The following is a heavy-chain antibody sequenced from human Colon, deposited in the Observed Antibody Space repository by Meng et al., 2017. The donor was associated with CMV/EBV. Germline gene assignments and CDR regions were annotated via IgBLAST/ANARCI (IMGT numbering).Heavy chain of an antibody. J-gene: IGHJ4*02. CDR2: MYSSGTA. D-gene: IGHD4/OR15-4a*01. V-gene: IGHV4-61*08. CDR1: GDSVNTRDYY. Sequence: SETLSLTCTVSGDSVNTRDYYWTWVRQSPGKTLEWIGYMYSSGTANYNPSLDSRLTISVDTSNNLFSLTLTSVTSLDTATYYCARVNARIPGALRDWGQGLLVTVSS. CDR3: ARVNARIPGALRD.